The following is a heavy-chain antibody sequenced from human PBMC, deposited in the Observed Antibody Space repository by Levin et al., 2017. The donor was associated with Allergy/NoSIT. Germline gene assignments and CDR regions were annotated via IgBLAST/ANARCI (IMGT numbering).Heavy chain of an antibody. V-gene: IGHV1-18*01. J-gene: IGHJ4*02. CDR3: ARGGSVTTSFPLDY. CDR2: ISPYNGNT. D-gene: IGHD4-17*01. Sequence: ASVKVSCKASGYTFISYGISWIRQAPGQGLEWMGWISPYNGNTNYAQMLQGRVTMTTDTSTSTAYMELRSLRSDDTALYYCARGGSVTTSFPLDYWGQGTLVTVSS. CDR1: GYTFISYG.